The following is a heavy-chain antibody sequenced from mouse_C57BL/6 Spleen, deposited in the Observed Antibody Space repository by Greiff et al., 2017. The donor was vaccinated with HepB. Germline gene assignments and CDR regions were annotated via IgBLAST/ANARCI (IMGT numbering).Heavy chain of an antibody. CDR2: IDPSDSYT. D-gene: IGHD3-3*01. CDR1: GYTFTSYW. CDR3: ARGGLGRRYYFDY. J-gene: IGHJ2*01. Sequence: QVQLQQSGAELVKPGASVKLSCKASGYTFTSYWMQWVKQGPGQGLEWIGEIDPSDSYTNYNQKFKGKATLTVDTSSSTAYMQLSSLTSEDSAVYYCARGGLGRRYYFDYWGQGTTLTVSS. V-gene: IGHV1-50*01.